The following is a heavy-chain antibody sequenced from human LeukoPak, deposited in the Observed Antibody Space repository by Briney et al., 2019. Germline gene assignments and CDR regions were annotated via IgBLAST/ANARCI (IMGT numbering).Heavy chain of an antibody. V-gene: IGHV1-69*13. Sequence: GASVKVSCKASGGTFSSYAISWVRQAPGQGLEWMGGIIPIFGTANYAQKFQGRVTITADESTSTAYMELSSLRSEDTAVYYCGCSSTSQGQETHYYYYGMDVWGQGTTVTVSS. J-gene: IGHJ6*02. CDR1: GGTFSSYA. CDR3: GCSSTSQGQETHYYYYGMDV. CDR2: IIPIFGTA. D-gene: IGHD2-2*01.